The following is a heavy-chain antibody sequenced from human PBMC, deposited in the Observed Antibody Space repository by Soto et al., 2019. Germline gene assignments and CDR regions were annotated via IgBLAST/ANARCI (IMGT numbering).Heavy chain of an antibody. J-gene: IGHJ4*02. D-gene: IGHD1-26*01. CDR2: IWYDGSNK. CDR3: ARDIDWYSNSSGFDN. V-gene: IGHV3-33*01. CDR1: GFTFSSYG. Sequence: GGSLRLSCAASGFTFSSYGMHWVRQAPGKGLEWVAVIWYDGSNKHYADPVKGRFTISRDNSKNTLSLQMNSLRAEDTAIYYCARDIDWYSNSSGFDNWGQGTLVTVSS.